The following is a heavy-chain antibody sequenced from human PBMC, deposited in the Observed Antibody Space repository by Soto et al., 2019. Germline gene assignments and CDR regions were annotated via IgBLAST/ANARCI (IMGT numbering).Heavy chain of an antibody. J-gene: IGHJ5*02. V-gene: IGHV3-48*01. CDR2: ISSSSSTI. CDR3: ARENSIAAAGTPWFDP. D-gene: IGHD6-13*01. CDR1: GFTFSSYS. Sequence: EVQLVESGGGLVQPGGSLRLSCAASGFTFSSYSMNWVRQAPGKGLEWASYISSSSSTIYYADSVKGRFTISRDNAKNSLYLQMNSLRAEDTAVYYCARENSIAAAGTPWFDPWGQGTLVTVSS.